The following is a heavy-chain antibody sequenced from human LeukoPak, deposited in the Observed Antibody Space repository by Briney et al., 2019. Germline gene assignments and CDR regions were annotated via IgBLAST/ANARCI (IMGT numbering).Heavy chain of an antibody. V-gene: IGHV4-34*01. CDR1: GGSFSGYY. J-gene: IGHJ4*02. CDR2: INHSGST. CDR3: ARGKAGDCSSTSCPKGYFDY. D-gene: IGHD2-2*01. Sequence: PSETLSLTCAVYGGSFSGYYWSWLRQPPGKGLEWIGEINHSGSTNYNPSLKSRVTISVDTSKNQFSLKLSSVTAAGTAVYYCARGKAGDCSSTSCPKGYFDYWGQGTLVTVSS.